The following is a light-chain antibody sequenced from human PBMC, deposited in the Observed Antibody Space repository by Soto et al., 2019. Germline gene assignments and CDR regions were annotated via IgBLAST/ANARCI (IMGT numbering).Light chain of an antibody. V-gene: IGKV3-20*01. J-gene: IGKJ4*01. CDR3: QQYGSSPLT. Sequence: EIVLTQSPGTLSMSPGERATLSCRASQSVRNSYLTWYQQKPGQAPRLLIYGASSRATGIPDRFSGSGSGTDFALTISRLEPEDFAVYYCQQYGSSPLTFGGGTKVEIK. CDR2: GAS. CDR1: QSVRNSY.